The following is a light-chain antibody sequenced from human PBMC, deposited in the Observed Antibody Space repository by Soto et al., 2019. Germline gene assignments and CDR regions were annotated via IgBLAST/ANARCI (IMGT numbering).Light chain of an antibody. CDR3: QQNDNSRFT. Sequence: EIVLTQSPGTLSLSPGERATLSCRASQSVSSHLAWYQQKPGQAPRLLIYGASTRATGIPDRFSGSGSGTDFTLTISRLEPEDFAVYYCQQNDNSRFTFGPGTKVDIK. J-gene: IGKJ3*01. CDR1: QSVSSH. CDR2: GAS. V-gene: IGKV3-20*01.